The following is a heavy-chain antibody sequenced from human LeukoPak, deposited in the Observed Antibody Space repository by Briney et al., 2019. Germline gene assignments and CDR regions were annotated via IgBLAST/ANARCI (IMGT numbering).Heavy chain of an antibody. CDR1: GYTFTTYG. CDR3: AFKLELPPSEVWFDP. J-gene: IGHJ5*02. CDR2: ISACNGNT. V-gene: IGHV1-18*01. D-gene: IGHD1-7*01. Sequence: ASVKVSCKASGYTFTTYGISWVRQAPGQGLEWMGWISACNGNTIYAQKLQGRVTMTTDTSTSTVYMELRSLRSDDTAVYYCAFKLELPPSEVWFDPWGQGTLVTVSS.